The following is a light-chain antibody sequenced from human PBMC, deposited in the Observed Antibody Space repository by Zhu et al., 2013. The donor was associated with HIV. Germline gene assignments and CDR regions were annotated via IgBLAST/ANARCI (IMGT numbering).Light chain of an antibody. V-gene: IGLV2-14*01. CDR2: EVN. J-gene: IGLJ2*01. Sequence: QSALTQPASVSGSPGQSITISCTGTTSDVGGYNYVSWYQQHSGKAPKLIIYEVNNRPSGVSHRFSGSKSGNTASLTISGLQADDEADYYCSSYTSSTTLLFGGGTKLSVL. CDR3: SSYTSSTTLL. CDR1: TSDVGGYNY.